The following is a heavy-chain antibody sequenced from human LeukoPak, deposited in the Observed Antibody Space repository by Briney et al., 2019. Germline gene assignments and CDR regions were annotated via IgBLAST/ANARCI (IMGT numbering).Heavy chain of an antibody. CDR1: GGTFSSYA. J-gene: IGHJ4*02. V-gene: IGHV1-69*13. D-gene: IGHD3-10*01. CDR3: VTFYGSGSRTFDY. CDR2: IIPIFGTA. Sequence: SVKVSCKASGGTFSSYAISWVRQAPGQGLEWMGGIIPIFGTANYAQKFQGRVTITADESTSTAYMELSSLRSEDTAVYYCVTFYGSGSRTFDYWGQGTLVTVSS.